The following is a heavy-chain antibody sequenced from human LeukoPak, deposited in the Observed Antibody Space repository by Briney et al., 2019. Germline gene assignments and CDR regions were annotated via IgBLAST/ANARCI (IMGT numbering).Heavy chain of an antibody. CDR1: GFPFSIYE. Sequence: GGSLRLSCAVSGFPFSIYEMNWVRQAPGKGLEWVSNIGSSGTTRYYADSVKGRFSISRDNAKNSLYLQMNSLRVEDTGVYYCALLAVASDFDYWGQGALVTVSS. J-gene: IGHJ4*02. D-gene: IGHD6-19*01. CDR3: ALLAVASDFDY. V-gene: IGHV3-48*03. CDR2: IGSSGTTR.